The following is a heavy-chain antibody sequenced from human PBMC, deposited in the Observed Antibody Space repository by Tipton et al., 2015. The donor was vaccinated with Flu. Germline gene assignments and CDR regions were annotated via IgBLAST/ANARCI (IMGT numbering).Heavy chain of an antibody. V-gene: IGHV3-33*01. J-gene: IGHJ6*02. CDR3: ARAPDDGDYVFELYYYGMDV. Sequence: QLVQSGGGVVQPGRSLRLSCAASGFTFSSYGMHWVRQAPGKGLEWVAVIWYDGSNKYYADSVKGRFTISRDNSKNTLYLQMNSLRAEDTAVYYCARAPDDGDYVFELYYYGMDVWGQGTTVTVSS. D-gene: IGHD4-17*01. CDR2: IWYDGSNK. CDR1: GFTFSSYG.